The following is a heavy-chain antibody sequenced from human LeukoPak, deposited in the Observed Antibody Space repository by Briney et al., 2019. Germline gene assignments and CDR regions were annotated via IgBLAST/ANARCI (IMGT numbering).Heavy chain of an antibody. J-gene: IGHJ4*02. V-gene: IGHV4-59*01. D-gene: IGHD6-6*01. CDR2: IYYSGST. Sequence: PSETLSLTCTVSGGSISSYYWSWIRQPPGKGLEWIGYIYYSGSTNYNPSLKSRVTISVDTSKNQFSLKLSSVTAADTAVYYCARDREQLVSDYWGQGTLVTVSS. CDR1: GGSISSYY. CDR3: ARDREQLVSDY.